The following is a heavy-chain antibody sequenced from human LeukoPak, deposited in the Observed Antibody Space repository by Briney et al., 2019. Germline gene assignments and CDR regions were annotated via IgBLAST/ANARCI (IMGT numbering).Heavy chain of an antibody. J-gene: IGHJ4*02. CDR3: ARAVVLWFGPAPSRFDY. CDR1: GGSISSSSYY. V-gene: IGHV4-39*07. Sequence: SETLSLTCTVSGGSISSSSYYWGWIRQPPGKGLEWIGSIYYSGSTYYNPSLKSRVTISVDTSKNQFSLKLSSVTAADTAVYYCARAVVLWFGPAPSRFDYWGQGTLVTVSS. CDR2: IYYSGST. D-gene: IGHD3-10*01.